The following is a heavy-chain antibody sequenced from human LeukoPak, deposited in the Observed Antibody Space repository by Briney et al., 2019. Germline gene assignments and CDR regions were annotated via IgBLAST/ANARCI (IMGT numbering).Heavy chain of an antibody. CDR2: ISGSGGSS. CDR1: GFTFSSYA. Sequence: GGSLRLSCAASGFTFSSYAMSWARQAPGKGLEWVSTISGSGGSSYYADSVKGRFTISRDNSKNTLYLQMNSLRAEDTAVYYCETIPYNWNYGDYWGQGTLVTVSS. V-gene: IGHV3-23*01. CDR3: ETIPYNWNYGDY. J-gene: IGHJ4*02. D-gene: IGHD1-20*01.